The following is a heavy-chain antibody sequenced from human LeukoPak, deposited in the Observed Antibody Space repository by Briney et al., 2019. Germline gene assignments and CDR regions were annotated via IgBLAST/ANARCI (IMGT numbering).Heavy chain of an antibody. Sequence: PSETLSLTCTVSGGSVSSGDYYWSWIRQPAGEGLEWIGRIYPSGNTNYNPSLKSRVTISMDTSKNRISLKVSSVTAADTAVYYCARVGATATAYFDYWGQGTLVTVSS. J-gene: IGHJ4*02. CDR1: GGSVSSGDYY. V-gene: IGHV4-61*02. CDR2: IYPSGNT. CDR3: ARVGATATAYFDY. D-gene: IGHD5-18*01.